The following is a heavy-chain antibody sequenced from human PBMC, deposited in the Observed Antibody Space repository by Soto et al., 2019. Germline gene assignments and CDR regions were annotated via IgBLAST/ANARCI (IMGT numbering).Heavy chain of an antibody. CDR3: ATLLGNYYGSGSYSEYYFDY. V-gene: IGHV4-59*01. CDR1: GGSFSSYY. Sequence: SETLSLTCAIYGGSFSSYYWSWIRQPPGKGLEWIGYIYYSGSTNYNPSLKSRVTISVDTSKNQFSLKLSSVTAADTAVYYCATLLGNYYGSGSYSEYYFDYWGQGTLVTVSS. D-gene: IGHD3-10*01. J-gene: IGHJ4*02. CDR2: IYYSGST.